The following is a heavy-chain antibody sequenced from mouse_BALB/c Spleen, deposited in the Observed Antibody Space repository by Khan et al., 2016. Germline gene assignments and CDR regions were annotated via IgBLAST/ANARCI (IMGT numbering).Heavy chain of an antibody. CDR3: ARGTPFAN. CDR2: IYPGDGDT. J-gene: IGHJ3*01. CDR1: GFAFSSYW. D-gene: IGHD2-14*01. Sequence: QVRLQQSGAELVRPGSSVKISCKASGFAFSSYWMNWVKQRPGQGLEWIGQIYPGDGDTNYNGKFKGKATLTADQSSSTAYMQLSSLTAEDSAVYFCARGTPFANWGQGTLVTVSA. V-gene: IGHV1-80*01.